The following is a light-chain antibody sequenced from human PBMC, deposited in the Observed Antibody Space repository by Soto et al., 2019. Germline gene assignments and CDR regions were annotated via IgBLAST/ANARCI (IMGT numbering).Light chain of an antibody. CDR1: SSNIGAGYD. V-gene: IGLV1-40*01. CDR3: QSYDSSLSAYV. Sequence: QSALTQPLSVSGAPGQRVTISCTGSSSNIGAGYDVHWYQQLPGTAPKLLIYGNSNRPSGVPDRFSGSKSGTSASLAITGLQAEDEADYYCQSYDSSLSAYVFGTGTKVT. CDR2: GNS. J-gene: IGLJ1*01.